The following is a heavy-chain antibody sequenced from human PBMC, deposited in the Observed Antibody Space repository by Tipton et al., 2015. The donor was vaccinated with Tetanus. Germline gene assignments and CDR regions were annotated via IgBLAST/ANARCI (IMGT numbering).Heavy chain of an antibody. CDR1: GYTFTSYG. D-gene: IGHD6-19*01. V-gene: IGHV1-18*04. Sequence: QLVQSGAEVKKPGASVKVSCKASGYTFTSYGISWVRQAPGQGLEWMGWISAYYGNTNYAQKLQGRVTMTTDTSTSTAYMELRSLRSDDTAVYYCAGEKVEVGESHDSAVAGADAFDIWGQGTMVPVSS. CDR2: ISAYYGNT. CDR3: AGEKVEVGESHDSAVAGADAFDI. J-gene: IGHJ3*02.